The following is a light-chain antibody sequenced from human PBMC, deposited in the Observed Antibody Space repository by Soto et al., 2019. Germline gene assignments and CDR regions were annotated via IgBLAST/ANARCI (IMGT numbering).Light chain of an antibody. V-gene: IGKV3-11*01. CDR1: QSVSSY. Sequence: EIVLTQSPATLSLSPVEIATLSFMSSQSVSSYLAWYQQTPGQAPRLLIYDASNRATGIPARFSGSGSGTDFTLAISSLEPEDFALYYCQQRSDWPLTCGGGTKGDNK. CDR3: QQRSDWPLT. CDR2: DAS. J-gene: IGKJ4*01.